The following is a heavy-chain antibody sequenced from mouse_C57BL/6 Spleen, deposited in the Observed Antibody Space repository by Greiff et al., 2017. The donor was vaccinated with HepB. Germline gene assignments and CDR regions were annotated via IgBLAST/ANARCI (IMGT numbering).Heavy chain of an antibody. CDR2: IYPGSGST. D-gene: IGHD1-1*01. Sequence: QVQLQQPGAELVKPGASVKMSCKASGYTFTSYWITWVKQRPGQGLEWIGDIYPGSGSTNYNEKFKSKATLTVDTSSSTAYMQLSSLTSEDSAVYYCANHYYGSSYLDYWGQGTTLTVSS. J-gene: IGHJ2*01. CDR3: ANHYYGSSYLDY. CDR1: GYTFTSYW. V-gene: IGHV1-55*01.